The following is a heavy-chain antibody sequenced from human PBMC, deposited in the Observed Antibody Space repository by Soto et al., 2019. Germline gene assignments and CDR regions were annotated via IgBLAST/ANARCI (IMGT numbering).Heavy chain of an antibody. CDR2: LIPISGTA. CDR1: GGTFSSSA. Sequence: QVQLVQSGAEVKKPGSSVKVSCKASGGTFSSSAISWVRQAPGQGLEWMGGLIPISGTANYAQKFQGRVTSTADESTSTAYRELSSLRSEDTAVYYCARSQGSSTSLEIYYYYYYGMDVWGQGTTVTVSS. CDR3: ARSQGSSTSLEIYYYYYYGMDV. D-gene: IGHD2-2*01. J-gene: IGHJ6*02. V-gene: IGHV1-69*01.